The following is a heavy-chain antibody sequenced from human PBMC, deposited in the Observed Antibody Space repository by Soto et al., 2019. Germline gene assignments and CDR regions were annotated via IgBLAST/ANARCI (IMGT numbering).Heavy chain of an antibody. CDR1: GFTFSSYS. CDR3: ARVTYYYDSSGYYPDAFDI. CDR2: ISSSSSTI. V-gene: IGHV3-48*02. D-gene: IGHD3-22*01. J-gene: IGHJ3*02. Sequence: PGGSLRLSCAASGFTFSSYSMNWVRQAPGKGLEWVSYISSSSSTIYYADSVKGRLTISRDNAKNSLYLQMNSMRDEDTAVYYCARVTYYYDSSGYYPDAFDIWGQGKMVTV.